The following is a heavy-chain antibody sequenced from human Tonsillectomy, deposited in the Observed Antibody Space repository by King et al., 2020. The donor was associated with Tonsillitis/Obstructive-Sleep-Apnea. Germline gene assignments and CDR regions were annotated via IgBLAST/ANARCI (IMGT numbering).Heavy chain of an antibody. V-gene: IGHV3-23*04. Sequence: VQLVESGGGLVQPGGSLRLSCAASGFTFNNYAMSWVRQAPGKGLEWVSAISNSGGSTYYADSVKGRFTISRDNSKNTLYLKMNSLRAEDTAVYYCAKDLSGSYYSNYYYYMDVWGKGTTVTVSS. CDR3: AKDLSGSYYSNYYYYMDV. J-gene: IGHJ6*03. D-gene: IGHD1-26*01. CDR2: ISNSGGST. CDR1: GFTFNNYA.